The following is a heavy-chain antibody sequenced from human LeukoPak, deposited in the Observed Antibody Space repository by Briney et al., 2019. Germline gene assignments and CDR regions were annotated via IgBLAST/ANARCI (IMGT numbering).Heavy chain of an antibody. CDR3: ARDRGGRGPTTTDY. CDR2: INTDGSST. CDR1: GFTFSTSW. J-gene: IGHJ4*02. Sequence: GRSLRLSCAASGFTFSTSWMHWVHQVPGKGLVWVSRINTDGSSTIYADSVMGRFTISRDNAKNTLYLQMNSLRAEDTAVYYCARDRGGRGPTTTDYWGQGTLVTVSS. V-gene: IGHV3-74*01. D-gene: IGHD3-10*01.